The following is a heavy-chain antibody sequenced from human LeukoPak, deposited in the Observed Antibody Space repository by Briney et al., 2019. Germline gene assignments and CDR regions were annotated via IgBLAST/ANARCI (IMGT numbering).Heavy chain of an antibody. CDR3: CFGDYGDF. J-gene: IGHJ4*02. V-gene: IGHV3-15*05. CDR2: IKNKHEGGTT. CDR1: GFSFSEKY. Sequence: GGSLRLSCAASGFSFSEKYMCWVRQAPGKGLEWIGRIKNKHEGGTTHYAPPVKGRFTISRDDSRNTLYLQMNNMNTEDTAVYYCCFGDYGDFWGQGTLVTVSS. D-gene: IGHD4-17*01.